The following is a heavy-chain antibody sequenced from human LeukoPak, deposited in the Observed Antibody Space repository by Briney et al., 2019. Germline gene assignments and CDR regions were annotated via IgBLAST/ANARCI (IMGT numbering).Heavy chain of an antibody. CDR1: GGSFSGYY. CDR2: INHRGST. J-gene: IGHJ6*02. V-gene: IGHV4-34*01. Sequence: SETLSLTCAVYGGSFSGYYWSWIRQPPGKGLECVGEINHRGSTNYNPSLKSRVTISVDTSKNQFSLTLSTVTAADTAVYYCARGNLSTVPTSNTGYYYYGMDVWGQGTTVTVSS. CDR3: ARGNLSTVPTSNTGYYYYGMDV. D-gene: IGHD4-17*01.